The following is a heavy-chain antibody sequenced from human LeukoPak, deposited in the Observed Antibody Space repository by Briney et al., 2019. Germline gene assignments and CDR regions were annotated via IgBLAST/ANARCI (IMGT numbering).Heavy chain of an antibody. J-gene: IGHJ5*02. CDR3: ARGYCSSTSCYRAYNWFDP. CDR1: GYTFTSYG. Sequence: ASVKVSCKASGYTFTSYGISWVRQAPGQGLEWMGWISAYNGNTNYAQKLQGRVTMTTDTSTSTAYMELRSLRSDDTAVYYCARGYCSSTSCYRAYNWFDPWGQGTLVTVSS. V-gene: IGHV1-18*01. CDR2: ISAYNGNT. D-gene: IGHD2-2*01.